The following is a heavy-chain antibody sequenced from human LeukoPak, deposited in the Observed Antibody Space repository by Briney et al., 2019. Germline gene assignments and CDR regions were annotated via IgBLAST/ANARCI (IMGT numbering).Heavy chain of an antibody. J-gene: IGHJ4*02. Sequence: SETLSLTCTVSGYSISSGYYWGWIRQPPGKGLEWIGSIYHSGSTYYNPSLKSRVTISVDTSKNQFSLKLSSVTAADTAVYYCARGLYGVTSAFGYWGQGTLVTVSS. CDR3: ARGLYGVTSAFGY. D-gene: IGHD2-21*02. V-gene: IGHV4-38-2*02. CDR2: IYHSGST. CDR1: GYSISSGYY.